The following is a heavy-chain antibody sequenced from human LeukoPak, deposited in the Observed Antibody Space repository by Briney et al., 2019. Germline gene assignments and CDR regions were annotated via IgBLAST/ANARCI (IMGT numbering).Heavy chain of an antibody. J-gene: IGHJ3*02. V-gene: IGHV3-23*01. D-gene: IGHD3-9*01. CDR1: GFTFSSYA. Sequence: PGGSLRLSCAASGFTFSSYAMSWVRQAPGKGLEWVSAISGSGGSTYYADSVKGRFTISRDNSKNTLYLQMNSLNAEDTAVYYFSQDRSDISVAFDIWGQGKMVTVSS. CDR3: SQDRSDISVAFDI. CDR2: ISGSGGST.